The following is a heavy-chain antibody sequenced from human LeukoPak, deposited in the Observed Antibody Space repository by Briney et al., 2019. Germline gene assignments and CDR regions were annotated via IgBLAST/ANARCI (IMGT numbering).Heavy chain of an antibody. D-gene: IGHD6-6*01. V-gene: IGHV3-15*05. CDR3: TTWSSQFDY. CDR1: GFTFSDAW. CDR2: IQSKTDGGTT. Sequence: GGSLRLSCAASGFTFSDAWMTWVRQAPGKGLECVGFIQSKTDGGTTDSAAPVKGRFTVSRDDSKNTLYLQMNSLNSEDTAVYYCTTWSSQFDYWGQGTLVTVSA. J-gene: IGHJ4*02.